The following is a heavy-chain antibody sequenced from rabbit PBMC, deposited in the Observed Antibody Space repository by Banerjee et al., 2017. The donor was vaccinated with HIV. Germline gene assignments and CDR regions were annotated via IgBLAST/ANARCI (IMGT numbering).Heavy chain of an antibody. CDR3: SRDLAGVIGWNFGL. CDR2: IYAGSSGSA. CDR1: GFDFSSNA. V-gene: IGHV1S45*01. J-gene: IGHJ6*01. D-gene: IGHD4-1*01. Sequence: QEQLEESGGDLVKPEGSLTLTCTASGFDFSSNAICWVRQAPGKGLEWIGTIYAGSSGSAYYASWVNGRFTISKTSSTTVTLQMTSLTAADTATYFCSRDLAGVIGWNFGLWGPGTLVTVS.